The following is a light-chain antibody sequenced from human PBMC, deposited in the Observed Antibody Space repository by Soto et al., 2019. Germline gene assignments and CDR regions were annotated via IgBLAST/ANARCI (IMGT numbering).Light chain of an antibody. CDR3: QQAASFPIT. CDR1: QGIKNW. V-gene: IGKV1-12*01. J-gene: IGKJ5*01. Sequence: DIQMTKSPSYVSASVGDRVTITCRASQGIKNWLAWYQHKPGKAPNLLIYTGSSLQSGVPSRFSGSGSGTDFTLTINSLQPEDFATYYCQQAASFPITFGQGTRLEIK. CDR2: TGS.